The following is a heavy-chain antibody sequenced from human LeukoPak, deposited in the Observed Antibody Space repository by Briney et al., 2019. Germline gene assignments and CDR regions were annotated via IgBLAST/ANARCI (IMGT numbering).Heavy chain of an antibody. J-gene: IGHJ4*02. D-gene: IGHD2-2*01. Sequence: GGSLRLSCAASGFTFSNYWMSWVRQAPRKGLEWVAIINEDGSTKYYVDSLKGRFVISRDNAKNSLHLQMSGLRADDTAVYYCARDYWRSIEYWGQGALVTVSS. V-gene: IGHV3-7*03. CDR2: INEDGSTK. CDR1: GFTFSNYW. CDR3: ARDYWRSIEY.